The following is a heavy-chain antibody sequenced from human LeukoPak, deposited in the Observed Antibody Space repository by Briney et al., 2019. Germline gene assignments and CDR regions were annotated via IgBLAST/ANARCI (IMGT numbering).Heavy chain of an antibody. D-gene: IGHD3-3*01. CDR2: ISGSGGST. CDR3: AKAKPEWGQNQGIDY. V-gene: IGHV3-23*01. Sequence: PGGSLRLSCAASGFTFSSYAMSWVRQAPGKGLEWVSAISGSGGSTYCADSVKGRFTISRDNSKNTLYLQMNSLRAEDTAVYYCAKAKPEWGQNQGIDYWGQGTLVTVSS. J-gene: IGHJ4*02. CDR1: GFTFSSYA.